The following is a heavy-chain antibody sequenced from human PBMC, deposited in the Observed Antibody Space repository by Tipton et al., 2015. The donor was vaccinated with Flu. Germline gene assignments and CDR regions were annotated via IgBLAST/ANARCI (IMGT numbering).Heavy chain of an antibody. Sequence: QSGPEVKKPGASVKVSCKASGYTFNNFYIHWVRQAPGQGLEWVAIISPGGGSATYAQKLQGRVTVTWDTSTSTVYMDLSSLTSEDTAVYYCARGSSGGDYWGQGTLVTVSS. V-gene: IGHV1-46*02. J-gene: IGHJ4*02. CDR1: GYTFNNFY. CDR3: ARGSSGGDY. CDR2: ISPGGGSA. D-gene: IGHD6-19*01.